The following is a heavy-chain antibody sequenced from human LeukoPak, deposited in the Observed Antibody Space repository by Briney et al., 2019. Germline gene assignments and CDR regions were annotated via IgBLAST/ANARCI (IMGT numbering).Heavy chain of an antibody. CDR1: GFTFSSSA. V-gene: IGHV3-23*01. D-gene: IGHD2-15*01. Sequence: GGSLRLSCAASGFTFSSSAMSWVRQVPGKGLEWVSGISASGGSTSYADSVRGRFTISRDNSKNTLYVQMNSLRDEDTAVYYCAKQLGFCSDGSCYFPYWGQGTLVTVSS. CDR3: AKQLGFCSDGSCYFPY. CDR2: ISASGGST. J-gene: IGHJ4*02.